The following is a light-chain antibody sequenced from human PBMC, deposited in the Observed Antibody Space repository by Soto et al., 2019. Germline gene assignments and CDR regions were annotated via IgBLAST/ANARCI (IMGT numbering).Light chain of an antibody. J-gene: IGKJ5*01. CDR1: QSLSSSY. Sequence: EIVLTQSPGTLSLSPGERATLSCRASQSLSSSYLAWYQQKPGQAPRLLIYGTSSRATGIPDRFSGSGSGTDFSLTISRLEPEDFAVYYCQQYGSSPITFGQGTRLEIK. V-gene: IGKV3-20*01. CDR2: GTS. CDR3: QQYGSSPIT.